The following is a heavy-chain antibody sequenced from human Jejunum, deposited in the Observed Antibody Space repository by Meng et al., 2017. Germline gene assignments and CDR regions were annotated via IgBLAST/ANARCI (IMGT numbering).Heavy chain of an antibody. CDR1: GFIFSDYY. Sequence: QVQLVQSGLEVKKPGASLRVPCKASGFIFSDYYLHWVRQAPEQGLQWMGRINLHNSKTRYAQNFQGKVSMTRDKSITTAYLNLSRLTLDDTATYFCARDCASASCSDYWGQGTLVTVSS. D-gene: IGHD2-2*01. J-gene: IGHJ4*02. CDR2: INLHNSKT. CDR3: ARDCASASCSDY. V-gene: IGHV1-2*06.